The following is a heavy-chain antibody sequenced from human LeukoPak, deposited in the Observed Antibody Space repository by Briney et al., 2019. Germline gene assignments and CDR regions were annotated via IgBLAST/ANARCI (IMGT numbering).Heavy chain of an antibody. J-gene: IGHJ6*03. CDR3: ARVGNYYYYYMDV. V-gene: IGHV4-34*01. CDR2: INHSGST. D-gene: IGHD7-27*01. CDR1: GGSFSGYY. Sequence: SETLSLTCAVYGGSFSGYYWSWIRQPPGKGLEWIGEINHSGSTNYNPSLRSRVTISVDTSKNQFSLKLSSVTAADTAVYYSARVGNYYYYYMDVWGKGTTVTVSS.